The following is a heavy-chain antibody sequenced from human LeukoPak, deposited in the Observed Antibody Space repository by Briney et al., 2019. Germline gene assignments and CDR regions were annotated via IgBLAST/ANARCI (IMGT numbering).Heavy chain of an antibody. V-gene: IGHV3-21*01. CDR3: ARAVLTMVRGVITDLYYMDV. J-gene: IGHJ6*03. CDR2: ISSSSYI. Sequence: GGSLRLSCAASGFTFSSYSMNWVRQAPGKGLEWVSSISSSSYIYYADSVKGRFTISRDNAKNSLYLQMNSLRAEDTAVYYCARAVLTMVRGVITDLYYMDVWGKGTTVTVSS. CDR1: GFTFSSYS. D-gene: IGHD3-10*01.